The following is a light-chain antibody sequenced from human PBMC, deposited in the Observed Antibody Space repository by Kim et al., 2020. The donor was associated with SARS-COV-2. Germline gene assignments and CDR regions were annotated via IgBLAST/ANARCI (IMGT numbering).Light chain of an antibody. CDR2: EGS. CDR3: CSYAGSGTWV. Sequence: QSALTQPASVSGSPGQSITISCTGTSRDVGSYNLVSWYQQHPGKAPKLLLYEGSERPSGVSNRFSGSKSGNTASLTISGLQAEDEADYYCCSYAGSGTWVFGGGTQLTVL. J-gene: IGLJ3*02. V-gene: IGLV2-23*01. CDR1: SRDVGSYNL.